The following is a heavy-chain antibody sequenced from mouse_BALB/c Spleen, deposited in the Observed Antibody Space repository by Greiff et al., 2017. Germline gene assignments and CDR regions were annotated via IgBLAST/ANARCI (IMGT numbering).Heavy chain of an antibody. CDR2: ISSGGST. V-gene: IGHV5-6-5*01. CDR1: GFTFSSYA. Sequence: EVQGVESGGGLVKPGGSLKLSCAASGFTFSSYAMSWVRQTPEKRLEWVASISSGGSTYYPDSVKGRFTISRDNARNILYLQMSSLRSEDTAMYYCARRGYYSYYAMDYWGQGTSVTVSS. J-gene: IGHJ4*01. CDR3: ARRGYYSYYAMDY. D-gene: IGHD1-1*01.